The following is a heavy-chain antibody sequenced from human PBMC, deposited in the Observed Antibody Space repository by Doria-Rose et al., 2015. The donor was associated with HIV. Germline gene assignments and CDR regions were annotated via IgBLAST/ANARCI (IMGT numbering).Heavy chain of an antibody. CDR1: GVSLSSPGMG. CDR2: IFSDDER. CDR3: ARIKSSRWYHKYYFDF. D-gene: IGHD6-13*01. J-gene: IGHJ4*02. Sequence: QVTLKESGPVLVKPTETLTLTCTVSGVSLSSPGMGVSWIRQPPGKALEWLANIFSDDERSYKASLESRLPISRVTSKSQVVLTRTDMDPVDTATYYCARIKSSRWYHKYYFDFWGQGTLVIVSA. V-gene: IGHV2-26*01.